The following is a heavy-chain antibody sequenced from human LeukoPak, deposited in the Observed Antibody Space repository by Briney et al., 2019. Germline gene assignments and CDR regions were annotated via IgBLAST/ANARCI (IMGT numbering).Heavy chain of an antibody. CDR2: VYSTGGT. CDR1: GDSMTKNY. D-gene: IGHD4-17*01. CDR3: ARSIYGDYYFDY. V-gene: IGHV4-4*07. Sequence: PSETLSLTCTVSGDSMTKNYWNWIRQPVGEGLEWIGRVYSTGGTNYNPSLKSRVTISVDNSKSQFSLKLNSVTAADTAVYYCARSIYGDYYFDYWGLGILVTVSS. J-gene: IGHJ4*02.